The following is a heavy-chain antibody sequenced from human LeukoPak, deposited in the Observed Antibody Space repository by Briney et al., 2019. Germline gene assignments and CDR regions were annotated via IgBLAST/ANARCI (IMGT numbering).Heavy chain of an antibody. D-gene: IGHD2-15*01. V-gene: IGHV4-59*01. CDR2: IYYSGST. J-gene: IGHJ4*02. CDR3: ARALGYSFDY. Sequence: SETLSLTCTVSGGSISSYYWSWIRQPPGKGLEWIGYIYYSGSTNYNPSLKSRVTISVDTSKNQFSPKLSSVTAADTAVYYCARALGYSFDYWGQGTLVTVSS. CDR1: GGSISSYY.